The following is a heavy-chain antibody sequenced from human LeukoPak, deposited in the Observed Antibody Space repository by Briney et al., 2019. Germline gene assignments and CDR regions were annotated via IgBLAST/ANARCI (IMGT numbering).Heavy chain of an antibody. CDR1: GGSINTYH. D-gene: IGHD2-2*01. V-gene: IGHV4-59*01. CDR3: ARGRSGTDY. J-gene: IGHJ4*02. CDR2: IYYSGST. Sequence: SETLSLTCTVSGGSINTYHWSWIRQPPGKGLEWIGCIYYSGSTNYNPSLRSRVAISVDTSKNQFSLNLSSVTAADTAVYYCARGRSGTDYRGQGTLVTVSS.